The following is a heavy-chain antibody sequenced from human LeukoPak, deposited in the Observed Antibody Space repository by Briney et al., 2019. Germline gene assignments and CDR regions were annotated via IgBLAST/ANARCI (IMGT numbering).Heavy chain of an antibody. CDR2: IRGKANSYAT. J-gene: IGHJ4*02. D-gene: IGHD1-26*01. V-gene: IGHV3-73*01. Sequence: GSLRLSCAASGFTFSGSAMHWVRQASGKGLEWVGRIRGKANSYATAYAASVKGRFTISRDDSKNTAYLQMNSLKTEDTAVYYCTSVGGSYYDFDYWGQGTLVTVSS. CDR1: GFTFSGSA. CDR3: TSVGGSYYDFDY.